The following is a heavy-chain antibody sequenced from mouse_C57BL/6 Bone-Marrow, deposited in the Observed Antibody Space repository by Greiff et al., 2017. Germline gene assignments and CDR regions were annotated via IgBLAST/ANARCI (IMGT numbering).Heavy chain of an antibody. D-gene: IGHD1-1*01. CDR3: ARDLLYYYGSSYFDY. Sequence: EVQLQQSGPELVKPGASVKISCKASGYSFTGYYMHWVKQSPEQSLEWIGEINPSTGGTTYNQKFKAKATLTVDKSSSTAYMQLKSLTSEDSAVYYCARDLLYYYGSSYFDYWGQGTTLTVSS. J-gene: IGHJ2*01. CDR2: INPSTGGT. CDR1: GYSFTGYY. V-gene: IGHV1-42*01.